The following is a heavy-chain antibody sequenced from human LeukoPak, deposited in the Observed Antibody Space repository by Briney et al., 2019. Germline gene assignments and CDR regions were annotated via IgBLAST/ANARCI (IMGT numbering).Heavy chain of an antibody. Sequence: PGGSLRLSCAASGFTFSSYAMSWVRQAPGKGLEWVSAISGSGGSTYYADSVKGRFTISRDNFKNTLYLQMNSLRAEDTAVYYCAKETYIVVVPAAIFDYWGQGTLVTVSS. J-gene: IGHJ4*02. CDR3: AKETYIVVVPAAIFDY. CDR1: GFTFSSYA. CDR2: ISGSGGST. D-gene: IGHD2-2*01. V-gene: IGHV3-23*01.